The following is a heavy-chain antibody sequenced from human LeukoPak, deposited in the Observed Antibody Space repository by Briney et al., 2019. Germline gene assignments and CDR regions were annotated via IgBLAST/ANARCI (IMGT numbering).Heavy chain of an antibody. CDR3: ATIGGYSYGYEGKNWFDP. Sequence: ASVKVSCKVSGYTLTELSMHWVRHAPGKGLEWMGGFNPEDGETIYAQKFQGRVTMTEDTSTDTAYMELSSLRSEDTAVYYCATIGGYSYGYEGKNWFDPWGQGTLVTVSS. D-gene: IGHD5-18*01. CDR1: GYTLTELS. J-gene: IGHJ5*02. V-gene: IGHV1-24*01. CDR2: FNPEDGET.